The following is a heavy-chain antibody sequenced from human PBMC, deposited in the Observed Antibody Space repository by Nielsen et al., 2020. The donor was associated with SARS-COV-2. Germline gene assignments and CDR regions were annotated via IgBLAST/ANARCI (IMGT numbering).Heavy chain of an antibody. V-gene: IGHV4-31*03. J-gene: IGHJ5*02. D-gene: IGHD5-24*01. CDR3: ARDHVGDMATS. CDR2: IHYSGYT. CDR1: GGSISDIQYY. Sequence: SEILSLTCSVSGGSISDIQYYWSWIRHHPGRGLEWIGYIHYSGYTDYNPSLKSRVSISIDTSLNLFSLRLNSVTAADTASYYCARDHVGDMATSWGQGTRVTVSS.